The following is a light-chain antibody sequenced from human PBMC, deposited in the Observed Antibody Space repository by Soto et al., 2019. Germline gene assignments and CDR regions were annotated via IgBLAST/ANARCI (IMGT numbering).Light chain of an antibody. V-gene: IGLV2-8*01. CDR1: SSDVGGYNY. CDR2: EVN. J-gene: IGLJ1*01. CDR3: TSYAGGNNV. Sequence: QSALTQPPSASGSPGQSVTISCTGTSSDVGGYNYVSWYQQHPGKVPKLMVYEVNKRPSGVTDRFSGSKSGNTASLTVSGLQAEDEADYYCTSYAGGNNVFGTGTKLTAL.